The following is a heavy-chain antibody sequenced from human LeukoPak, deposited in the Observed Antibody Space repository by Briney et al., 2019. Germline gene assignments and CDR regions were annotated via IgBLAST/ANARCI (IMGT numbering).Heavy chain of an antibody. Sequence: PGGSLRLSCAASGFTFSSYAMSWVRQAPGKGLECISGFSGSGGSTYYADSVKGRFTISRDNSKNTLYLQMNSLRAEDTAVYYCAKTRGDYGDLYYYYYYMDVWGKGTTVTVSS. D-gene: IGHD4-17*01. J-gene: IGHJ6*03. V-gene: IGHV3-23*01. CDR3: AKTRGDYGDLYYYYYYMDV. CDR1: GFTFSSYA. CDR2: FSGSGGST.